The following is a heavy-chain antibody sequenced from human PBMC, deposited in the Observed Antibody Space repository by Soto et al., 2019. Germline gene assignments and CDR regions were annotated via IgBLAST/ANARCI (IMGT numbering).Heavy chain of an antibody. J-gene: IGHJ4*02. CDR3: ARVFPGYYDILTGYQYYFDY. CDR2: IYYSGST. V-gene: IGHV4-59*01. Sequence: PSETLSLTCTVSGGSISSYYWSWIRQPPGKGLEWIGYIYYSGSTNYNPSLKSRVTISVDTSKNQFSLKLSSVTAADTAVYYCARVFPGYYDILTGYQYYFDYWGQGTLVTVSS. CDR1: GGSISSYY. D-gene: IGHD3-9*01.